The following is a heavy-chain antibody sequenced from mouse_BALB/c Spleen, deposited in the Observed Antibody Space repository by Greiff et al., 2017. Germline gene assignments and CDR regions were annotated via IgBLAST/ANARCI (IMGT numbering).Heavy chain of an antibody. D-gene: IGHD2-4*01. CDR3: GGLRPYAMDY. CDR1: GFNIKDYY. J-gene: IGHJ4*01. V-gene: IGHV14-1*02. Sequence: EVKLQQSGAELVRPGALVKLSCKASGFNIKDYYMHWVKQRPEQGLEWIGWIDPENGNTIYDPKFQGKASITADTSSNTAYLQLSSLTSEDTAVYYCGGLRPYAMDYWGQGTSVTVSS. CDR2: IDPENGNT.